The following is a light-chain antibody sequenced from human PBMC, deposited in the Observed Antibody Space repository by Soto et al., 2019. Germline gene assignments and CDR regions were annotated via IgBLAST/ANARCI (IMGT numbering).Light chain of an antibody. CDR3: QQYSTYSIT. V-gene: IGKV1-5*03. Sequence: DIQVTQSPSTLSASVGDRVTITCRASQSISYWLAWYQQKPGKAPTVLIYKASTLASGVPSRFSGSGSGTEFTLTISSLQPDDFATYYCQQYSTYSITFGGGTKVEMK. J-gene: IGKJ4*01. CDR1: QSISYW. CDR2: KAS.